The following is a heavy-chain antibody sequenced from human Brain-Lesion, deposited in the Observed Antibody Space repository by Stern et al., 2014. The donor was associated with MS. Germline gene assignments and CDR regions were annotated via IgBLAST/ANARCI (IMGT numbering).Heavy chain of an antibody. D-gene: IGHD2-2*01. Sequence: QVQLQQSGPGLVKPSQTLSLSCTVSGGSISSGGYYWSWIRQPAGKGLEWIGRIFNSGSTSYNPSLKSGVPISIDTSKNQFSLRLNPMTAADTAVYYCARGRVVPGFQYYATDVWGQGTTVIVSS. V-gene: IGHV4-61*02. J-gene: IGHJ6*02. CDR1: GGSISSGGYY. CDR3: ARGRVVPGFQYYATDV. CDR2: IFNSGST.